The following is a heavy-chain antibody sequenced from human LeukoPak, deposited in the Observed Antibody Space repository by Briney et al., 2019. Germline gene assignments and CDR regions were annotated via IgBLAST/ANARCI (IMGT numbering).Heavy chain of an antibody. D-gene: IGHD5-24*01. CDR1: GGSISSGGYY. Sequence: PSETLSLTCTVSGGSISSGGYYWSWIRQHPGKGLEWIGYIYYSGSTYYNPSLKSRVTISVDTSKNQFSLKLSSVTAADTAVYYCARDHGDGYNAEYYFDYWGQGTLSPSPQ. V-gene: IGHV4-31*03. CDR3: ARDHGDGYNAEYYFDY. CDR2: IYYSGST. J-gene: IGHJ4*02.